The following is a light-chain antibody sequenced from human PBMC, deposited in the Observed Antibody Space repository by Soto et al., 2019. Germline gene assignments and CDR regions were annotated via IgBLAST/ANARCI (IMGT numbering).Light chain of an antibody. CDR1: QSISSL. J-gene: IGKJ1*01. V-gene: IGKV1-5*01. Sequence: IQMTKSPSSLSASVGDRFTITFRPRQSISSLLAWYQQKPGKAPKLLIYDASSLESGVPSRFSGSGSGTEFTLTISSLQPDDFATYYCQQYNSYWTFGQGTKVDIK. CDR3: QQYNSYWT. CDR2: DAS.